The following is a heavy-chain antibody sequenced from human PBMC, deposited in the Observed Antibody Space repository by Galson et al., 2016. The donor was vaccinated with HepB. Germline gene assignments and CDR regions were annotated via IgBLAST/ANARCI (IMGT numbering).Heavy chain of an antibody. CDR2: INSDDSDI. D-gene: IGHD2-21*01. J-gene: IGHJ4*02. CDR1: GFTFTKFW. Sequence: SLRLSCAAFGFTFTKFWMHWFRQVPGKGPVWIARINSDDSDITYADSVKGRFTVSRDNAKNTVFLQMSSLRVEDTAVYYCARGHVANGHWGQGSMVIVSS. CDR3: ARGHVANGH. V-gene: IGHV3-74*03.